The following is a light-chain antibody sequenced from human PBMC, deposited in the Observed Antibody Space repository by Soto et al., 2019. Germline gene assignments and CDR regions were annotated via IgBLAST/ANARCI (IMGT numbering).Light chain of an antibody. J-gene: IGKJ2*01. CDR2: WAS. V-gene: IGKV4-1*01. CDR1: QGVLYSSNNKNQ. Sequence: DIVMTQSPDSLAVSLGERATINCKSSQGVLYSSNNKNQLASYQQKPGHPPKLLIYWASTRESGVPDRFSGSGSGTDFTLTISSLQAEDVALYYCQQYYSTPKTFGQGTKLEIK. CDR3: QQYYSTPKT.